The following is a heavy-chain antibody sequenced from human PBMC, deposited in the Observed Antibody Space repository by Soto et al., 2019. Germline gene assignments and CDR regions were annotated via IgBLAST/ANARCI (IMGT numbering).Heavy chain of an antibody. V-gene: IGHV4-30-4*02. J-gene: IGHJ1*01. CDR1: GGSISSGDYY. Sequence: SETLSLTCTVSGGSISSGDYYWSWIRQPPGKGLEWIGYIYYSGSTYYSPSLKSRLTITKDTSKNQVVLTMTNMDPVDTAIYYCAHSDLQPDGPQHWGQGTPVTVSS. CDR2: IYYSGST. CDR3: AHSDLQPDGPQH. D-gene: IGHD5-18*01.